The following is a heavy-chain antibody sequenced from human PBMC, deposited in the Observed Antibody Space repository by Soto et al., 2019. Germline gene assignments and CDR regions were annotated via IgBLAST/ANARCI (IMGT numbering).Heavy chain of an antibody. D-gene: IGHD6-6*01. J-gene: IGHJ6*03. CDR2: INPNSGGT. Sequence: QVQLVQSGAEVKKPGASVKVSCKASGYTFTGYYMHWVRQAPGQGLEWMGWINPNSGGTNYAQKFQGWVTMTRDTSITTAYMELSRLRSDDTAVYYCARGPYTSSSLYYYYYYMDVWGKWTTVTVSS. CDR3: ARGPYTSSSLYYYYYYMDV. CDR1: GYTFTGYY. V-gene: IGHV1-2*04.